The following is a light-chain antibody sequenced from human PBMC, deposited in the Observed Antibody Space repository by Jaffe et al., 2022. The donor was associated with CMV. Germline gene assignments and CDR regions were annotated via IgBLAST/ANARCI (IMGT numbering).Light chain of an antibody. J-gene: IGLJ1*01. CDR3: CSFAGSSFYV. V-gene: IGLV2-23*02. CDR2: EVT. Sequence: QSALTQPASVSGSPGQSITISCTGTSSDVGNYNLVSWYQQHPGKAPKLMIYEVTRRPSGVSNRLSGSKSGNTASLSISGLQAEDEADYYCCSFAGSSFYVFGTGTKVTVL. CDR1: SSDVGNYNL.